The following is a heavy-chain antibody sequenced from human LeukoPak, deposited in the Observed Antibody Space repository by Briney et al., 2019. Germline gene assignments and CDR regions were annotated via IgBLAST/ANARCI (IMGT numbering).Heavy chain of an antibody. Sequence: SETLSLTCTVSGGSISSGSYYWSWIRQPAGKGLEWIGRIYTSGSASYNPSLKSRVTMSVDMSTRQISLKLSSVTAADTAVYYCARAVGGDGSGSLWGPGTLVTVSS. CDR1: GGSISSGSYY. V-gene: IGHV4-61*02. D-gene: IGHD3-10*01. CDR3: ARAVGGDGSGSL. CDR2: IYTSGSA. J-gene: IGHJ4*02.